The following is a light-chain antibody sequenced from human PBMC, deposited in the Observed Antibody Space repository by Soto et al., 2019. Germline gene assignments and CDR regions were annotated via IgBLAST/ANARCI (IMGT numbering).Light chain of an antibody. CDR3: SSYTSATTYV. CDR1: SSDVGGYNY. V-gene: IGLV2-14*01. J-gene: IGLJ1*01. CDR2: EVS. Sequence: SVLTQPASVSGSPGQSITISCTGTSSDVGGYNYVSWYQHHPGKAPKLMTHEVSDRPSGISNRFSGSKSGNTASLTISGLQAEDEADYYCSSYTSATTYVFGTGTKVTVL.